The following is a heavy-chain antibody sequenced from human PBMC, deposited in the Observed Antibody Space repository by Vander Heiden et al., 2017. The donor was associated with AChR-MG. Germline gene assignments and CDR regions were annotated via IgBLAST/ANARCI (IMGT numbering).Heavy chain of an antibody. CDR2: THYRRST. CDR3: VRDLPPHH. V-gene: IGHV4-59*11. Sequence: QVQLQESGPGLVKPSETLSLTCTVSGDSISSHYWSWIRQPPGKGLAWIGYTHYRRSTTSNPSPRSRVTISEDTSKNQFSLKGSYVAAADTAVYDCVRDLPPHHWGQGTLVTVSS. CDR1: GDSISSHY. J-gene: IGHJ1*01.